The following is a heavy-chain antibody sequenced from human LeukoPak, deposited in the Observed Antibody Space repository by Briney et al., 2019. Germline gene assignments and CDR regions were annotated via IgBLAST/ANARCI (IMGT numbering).Heavy chain of an antibody. V-gene: IGHV1-2*06. J-gene: IGHJ4*02. CDR1: GYTFTGYY. D-gene: IGHD6-13*01. CDR3: ARRIAAAGHFDY. CDR2: INPNSGGT. Sequence: GSVKVSCKASGYTFTGYYMHWVRQAPGQGLEWMGRINPNSGGTNYAQKFQGRVTMTRDTSISTAYMELSRLRSDDTAVFYCARRIAAAGHFDYWGQGTLVTVSS.